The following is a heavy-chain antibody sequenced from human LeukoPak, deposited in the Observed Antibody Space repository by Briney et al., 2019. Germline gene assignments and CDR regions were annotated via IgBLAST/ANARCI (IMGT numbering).Heavy chain of an antibody. J-gene: IGHJ4*02. CDR2: LTSKTDGGTT. V-gene: IGHV3-15*01. CDR1: GFTFRNAW. CDR3: TTDYTMIVPYHFDY. D-gene: IGHD3-22*01. Sequence: KTGGSLRLSCAASGFTFRNAWMSWVRQAPGKGLEWVGRLTSKTDGGTTDYATPVNGRFTISRDDSKNSLYLQMNSLQTEDTAVYYCTTDYTMIVPYHFDYWGQGTLVTVSS.